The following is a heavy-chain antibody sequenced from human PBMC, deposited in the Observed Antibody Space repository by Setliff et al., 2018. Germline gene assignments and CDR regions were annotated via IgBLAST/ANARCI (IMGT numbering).Heavy chain of an antibody. D-gene: IGHD2-15*01. V-gene: IGHV5-51*01. Sequence: GESLKISCKASGDNLTTYWIGWVRQMPGKGVEWMGIIYPGDYNTRYSLFFQGQVTISVDKSISTAYLQWSSLKASDPAINYCARQGCGSSDCKYYPHYYMDVWGQGTPVTVSS. J-gene: IGHJ6*03. CDR1: GDNLTTYW. CDR3: ARQGCGSSDCKYYPHYYMDV. CDR2: IYPGDYNT.